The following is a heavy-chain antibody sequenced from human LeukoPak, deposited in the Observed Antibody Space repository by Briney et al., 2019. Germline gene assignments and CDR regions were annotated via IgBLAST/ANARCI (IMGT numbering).Heavy chain of an antibody. D-gene: IGHD3-10*01. CDR1: GYTFTDHH. Sequence: GASVKVSCKASGYTFTDHHVHWVRQAPGQGLEWIGRIHPKSGDTDYAQKFQGRATMTRDTSITTAYMALTSLISDDTAVYFCASHYGPEPVWGQGTLVTVS. CDR2: IHPKSGDT. J-gene: IGHJ4*02. V-gene: IGHV1-2*06. CDR3: ASHYGPEPV.